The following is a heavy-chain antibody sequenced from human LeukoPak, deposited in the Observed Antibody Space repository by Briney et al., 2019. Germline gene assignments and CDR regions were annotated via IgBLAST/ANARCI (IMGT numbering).Heavy chain of an antibody. CDR1: GFTFSSYS. CDR2: ISSSSSTI. CDR3: ARDLDLNFDY. V-gene: IGHV3-48*04. J-gene: IGHJ4*02. Sequence: PGGSLRLSCAASGFTFSSYSMNWVRQAPGKGLEWVSYISSSSSTIYYADSVKGRFTISRDNAKNSLYLQMNSLRAEDTAVYYCARDLDLNFDYWGQGTLDTVSS.